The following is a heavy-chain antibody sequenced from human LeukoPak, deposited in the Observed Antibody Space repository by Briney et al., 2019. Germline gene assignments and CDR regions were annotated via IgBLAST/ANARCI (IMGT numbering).Heavy chain of an antibody. D-gene: IGHD3-10*01. J-gene: IGHJ4*02. V-gene: IGHV4-30-4*01. CDR3: ARATYYYGSGSYPLHYFDY. CDR2: IYYSGST. Sequence: PSQTMSLTCTVSAGSISSGDYYWSWIRQPPGKGLEWFGYIYYSGSTYYNPSLKSRVTIAVDTSKNQFSLKLSSVTAADTAVYYCARATYYYGSGSYPLHYFDYWGQGTLVTVSS. CDR1: AGSISSGDYY.